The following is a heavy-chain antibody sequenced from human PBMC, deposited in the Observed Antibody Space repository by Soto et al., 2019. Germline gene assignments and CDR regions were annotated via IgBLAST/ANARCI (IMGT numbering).Heavy chain of an antibody. V-gene: IGHV1-8*01. CDR2: MNPNSGNT. D-gene: IGHD2-2*01. CDR1: GYTFTSYD. Sequence: QIHLVQSGAEVKKPGTSVKVSCKASGYTFTSYDINWVRQATGQGLEWVGWMNPNSGNTGYAQKFQGRVTMTRNTSISTAYMELSSLTSDDTAGYYCARGWELPAATIDYWGQGTLVTVSS. J-gene: IGHJ4*02. CDR3: ARGWELPAATIDY.